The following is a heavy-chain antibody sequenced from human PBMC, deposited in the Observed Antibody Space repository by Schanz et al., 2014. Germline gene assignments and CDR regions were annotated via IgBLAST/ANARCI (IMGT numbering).Heavy chain of an antibody. Sequence: QVQLVQSGADVKKPGASVKVSCKASGYTFTGYSMHWVRQAPGQGLEWMGRINPSDGSTTYAWEFHGRVTMTRDTSTTTVYMELSSLRSEDTAVYYCATGSCRASGCNDAFDQWGQGTLVTVSS. J-gene: IGHJ4*02. V-gene: IGHV1-46*01. CDR2: INPSDGST. CDR3: ATGSCRASGCNDAFDQ. D-gene: IGHD2-2*01. CDR1: GYTFTGYS.